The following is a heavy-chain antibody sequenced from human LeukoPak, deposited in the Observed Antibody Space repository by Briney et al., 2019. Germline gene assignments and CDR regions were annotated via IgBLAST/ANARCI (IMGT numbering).Heavy chain of an antibody. D-gene: IGHD2-15*01. V-gene: IGHV1-24*01. Sequence: GASVKVCCKVSGYTLTELSMHWVRQAPGKGLEWMGGFDPEDGETIYAQKFQGRVTMTEDTSTDTAYMELSSLRSEDTAVYYCATEVVAATWLAFDYWGQGTLVTVSS. CDR2: FDPEDGET. CDR3: ATEVVAATWLAFDY. J-gene: IGHJ4*02. CDR1: GYTLTELS.